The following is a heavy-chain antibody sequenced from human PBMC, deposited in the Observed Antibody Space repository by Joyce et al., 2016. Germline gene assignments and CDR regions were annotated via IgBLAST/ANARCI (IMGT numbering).Heavy chain of an antibody. CDR1: GYSFSDYG. V-gene: IGHV1-18*01. D-gene: IGHD1-1*01. Sequence: QVQLVQSGAEVKRPGASVTVSCRTSGYSFSDYGVSWVRQAPGQGLEWMGWISGYNGNTNYAQKFQGRVTLTTDTFTTTAQMELRSLGSDDTAIYYCARDKRDSWNRYFDLWGRGTLVTVSS. CDR3: ARDKRDSWNRYFDL. CDR2: ISGYNGNT. J-gene: IGHJ2*01.